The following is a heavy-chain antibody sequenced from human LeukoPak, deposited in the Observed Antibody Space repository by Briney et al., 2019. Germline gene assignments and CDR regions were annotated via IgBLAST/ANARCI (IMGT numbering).Heavy chain of an antibody. Sequence: SETLSLICSVSGHSITTSNFWAWIRQTPEKGLEWSGRSNHLGSTYYNPSLESRVTISVDTSKNHFSLNLNSVTAADTAIYYCAREDGSSGFDDFWGQGILVTVSS. CDR2: SNHLGST. D-gene: IGHD3-22*01. V-gene: IGHV4-38-2*02. CDR3: AREDGSSGFDDF. J-gene: IGHJ4*02. CDR1: GHSITTSNF.